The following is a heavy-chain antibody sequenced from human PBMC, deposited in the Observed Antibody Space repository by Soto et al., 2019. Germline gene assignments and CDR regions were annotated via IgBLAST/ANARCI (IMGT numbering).Heavy chain of an antibody. Sequence: SETLSLTCAVYGGSFSGYYWSWIRQPPAKGLEWIGEINHSGSTNYNPSLKSRVTISVDTSKNQFSLKLSSVTAADTAVYYCARGRPRDSSGWYRNWFEPWGQGTLVPVSP. CDR1: GGSFSGYY. J-gene: IGHJ5*02. CDR3: ARGRPRDSSGWYRNWFEP. D-gene: IGHD6-19*01. CDR2: INHSGST. V-gene: IGHV4-34*01.